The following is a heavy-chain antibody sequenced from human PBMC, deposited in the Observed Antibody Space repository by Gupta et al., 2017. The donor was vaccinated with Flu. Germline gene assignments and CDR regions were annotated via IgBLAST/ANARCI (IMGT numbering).Heavy chain of an antibody. V-gene: IGHV3-74*01. D-gene: IGHD3-22*01. J-gene: IGHJ4*02. CDR2: INFDGSSA. Sequence: EVQLVESGGGVVQPGGSLRLSCAASGFTFSSYWLHWVRQTPGEGLVWVSRINFDGSSAAYADSVRGRFTISRDNAKNTVFLQMNSLRAEDTAVYYCVRDGNYDSSGYYGKEFDYWGQGTLVTVSS. CDR1: GFTFSSYW. CDR3: VRDGNYDSSGYYGKEFDY.